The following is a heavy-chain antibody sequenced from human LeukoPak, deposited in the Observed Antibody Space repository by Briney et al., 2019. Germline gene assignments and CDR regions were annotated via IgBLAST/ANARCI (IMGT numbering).Heavy chain of an antibody. CDR1: GYTFTSYY. J-gene: IGHJ5*02. V-gene: IGHV1-46*01. Sequence: GASLKVSCKASGYTFTSYYLHWVRQAPGQGLEWMGRINPSAGSTNYAQKFQGRVTLTRDTSTSTAYMELSSLRSEDTAVYYCASGYGSMGWSPGQFEPWGQGTLVPVSS. CDR2: INPSAGST. D-gene: IGHD3-10*01. CDR3: ASGYGSMGWSPGQFEP.